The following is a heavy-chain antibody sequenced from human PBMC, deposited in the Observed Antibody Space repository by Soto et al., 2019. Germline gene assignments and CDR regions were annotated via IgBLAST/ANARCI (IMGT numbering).Heavy chain of an antibody. CDR1: GFTFSSYA. CDR2: ISGSGGST. Sequence: EVQLLESGGGLVQPGGSLRLSCAASGFTFSSYAMSWVRQAPGKGLEWVSAISGSGGSTYYADSVKGRFTISRDNSKNTLYLQMNSLRAEETGVYYCAKDEQYDFWSGYLSEGYFDYWGQGTLVTVSS. D-gene: IGHD3-3*01. CDR3: AKDEQYDFWSGYLSEGYFDY. V-gene: IGHV3-23*01. J-gene: IGHJ4*02.